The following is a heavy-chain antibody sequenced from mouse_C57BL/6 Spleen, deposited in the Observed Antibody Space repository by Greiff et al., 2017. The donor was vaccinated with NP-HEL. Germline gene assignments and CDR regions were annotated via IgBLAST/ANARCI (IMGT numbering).Heavy chain of an antibody. D-gene: IGHD1-1*01. V-gene: IGHV1-72*01. CDR2: IDPNGGGT. Sequence: QVQLQQPGAELVKPGASVKLSCKASGYTFTSYWMHWVKQRPGRGLEWIGRIDPNGGGTKYNEKFKSKATLTVDKPSSTAYMQLSSLTSEDSAVYCCATPYYYGSSYHYFDDWGKGTTLTVSS. CDR1: GYTFTSYW. CDR3: ATPYYYGSSYHYFDD. J-gene: IGHJ2*01.